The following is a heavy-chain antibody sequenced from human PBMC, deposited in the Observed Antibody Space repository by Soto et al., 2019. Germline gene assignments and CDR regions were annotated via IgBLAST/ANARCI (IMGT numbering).Heavy chain of an antibody. CDR2: IYPSDSDT. Sequence: GESLNISCKGSGYSFTSYWIGWVRQMPGKGLEWMGIIYPSDSDTRYSPSFLGQVTIAADKSISTAYLQWSSLKASDTAMYYCARGPRYSISHFDYWGQGTLVTVSS. J-gene: IGHJ4*02. V-gene: IGHV5-51*01. D-gene: IGHD6-13*01. CDR3: ARGPRYSISHFDY. CDR1: GYSFTSYW.